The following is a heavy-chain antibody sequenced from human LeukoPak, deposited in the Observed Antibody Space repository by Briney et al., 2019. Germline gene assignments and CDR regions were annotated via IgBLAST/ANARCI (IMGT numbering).Heavy chain of an antibody. D-gene: IGHD3-10*01. J-gene: IGHJ6*02. CDR1: GFTFSSYG. CDR3: ARGRLWFGELFSYYYYYGMDV. CDR2: IWYDGNNK. V-gene: IGHV3-33*01. Sequence: GGSLRLSCAASGFTFSSYGMHWVRQAPGKGLEWVAVIWYDGNNKYYADSVKGRFTISRDNSKNTLYLQVNSLRAEDTAVYYCARGRLWFGELFSYYYYYGMDVWGQGTTVTVSS.